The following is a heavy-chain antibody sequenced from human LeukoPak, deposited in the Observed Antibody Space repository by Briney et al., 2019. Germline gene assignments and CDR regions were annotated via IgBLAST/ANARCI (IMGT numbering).Heavy chain of an antibody. CDR3: ARHYGP. V-gene: IGHV4-34*01. CDR2: IYDSGST. CDR1: GGSFSGYY. Sequence: SETLSLTCAVYGGSFSGYYWSWIRQPPGKGLEWIGSIYDSGSTYYNPSLKSRVAISVDTSKNQFSLKLNSVTAADTAVYYCARHYGPWGQGTLVTVSS. D-gene: IGHD3-16*01. J-gene: IGHJ5*02.